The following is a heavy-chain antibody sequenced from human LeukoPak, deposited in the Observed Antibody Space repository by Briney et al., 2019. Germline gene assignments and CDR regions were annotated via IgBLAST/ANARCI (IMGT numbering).Heavy chain of an antibody. Sequence: GSLRLSCAASGFTFSSYEMNWVRQAPGKGLEWVSYISNSGSTIYYADSVKGRFTISRDNAKNSLHLQMNSLRAEDTAVYYCASRIMGARFDYWGQGTLVTVSS. V-gene: IGHV3-48*03. D-gene: IGHD1-26*01. CDR2: ISNSGSTI. CDR1: GFTFSSYE. J-gene: IGHJ4*02. CDR3: ASRIMGARFDY.